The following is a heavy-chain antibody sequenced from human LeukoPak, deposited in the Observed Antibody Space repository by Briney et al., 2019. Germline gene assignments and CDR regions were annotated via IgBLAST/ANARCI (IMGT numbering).Heavy chain of an antibody. CDR2: IYYSGST. CDR1: GGSISSSSYY. D-gene: IGHD5-18*01. Sequence: SETLSLTCTVSGGSISSSSYYWGWIHQPPGKGLEWIGSIYYSGSTYYNPSLKSRVTISVDTDKNQLSLILTSVTAADTAVYYCARDLGAAMVTRFDYWGQGTLVTVSS. J-gene: IGHJ4*02. V-gene: IGHV4-39*07. CDR3: ARDLGAAMVTRFDY.